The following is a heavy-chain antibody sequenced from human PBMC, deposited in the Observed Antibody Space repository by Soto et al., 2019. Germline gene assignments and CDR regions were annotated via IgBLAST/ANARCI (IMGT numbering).Heavy chain of an antibody. D-gene: IGHD5-12*01. CDR1: GFTFSGSA. CDR2: IRSKANSYAT. CDR3: TSLVATDFYYYGMDV. J-gene: IGHJ6*02. V-gene: IGHV3-73*01. Sequence: GGSLRLSCAASGFTFSGSAMHWVRQASGKGLEWVGRIRSKANSYATAYAASVKGRFTISRDDSKNTAYLQMNSLKTEDTAVYYCTSLVATDFYYYGMDVWGQGTTVTVSS.